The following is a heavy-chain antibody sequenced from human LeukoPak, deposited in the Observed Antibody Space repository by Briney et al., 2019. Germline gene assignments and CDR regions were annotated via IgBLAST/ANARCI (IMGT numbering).Heavy chain of an antibody. J-gene: IGHJ3*02. V-gene: IGHV4-59*01. CDR1: GGSISSYY. CDR2: IYYSGST. CDR3: AREFYYDSSFSFDI. Sequence: SETLSLTCTVSGGSISSYYWSWVRQPPGRGLEWIGYIYYSGSTKYNPSLKSRVTISVDTSKNQFSLKLSSVTAADTAVYYCAREFYYDSSFSFDIWGQGTMVTVSS. D-gene: IGHD3-22*01.